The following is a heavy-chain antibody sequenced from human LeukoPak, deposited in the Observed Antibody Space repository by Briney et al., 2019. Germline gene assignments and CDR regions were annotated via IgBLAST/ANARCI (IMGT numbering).Heavy chain of an antibody. CDR3: ARVSRGVINYYYYYMDV. D-gene: IGHD3-10*01. Sequence: GGSLRLSCAASGFTFSNFWMSWVRQAPGKGLEWVANIKQDGSEKYYVDSVKGRFTISRDNAKNPLYLQMNSLRAEDTAVYYCARVSRGVINYYYYYMDVWGKGTTVTVSS. V-gene: IGHV3-7*01. CDR2: IKQDGSEK. CDR1: GFTFSNFW. J-gene: IGHJ6*03.